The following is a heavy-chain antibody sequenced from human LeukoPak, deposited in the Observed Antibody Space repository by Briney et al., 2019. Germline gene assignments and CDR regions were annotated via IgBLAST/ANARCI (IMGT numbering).Heavy chain of an antibody. D-gene: IGHD4-17*01. V-gene: IGHV3-30-3*01. J-gene: IGHJ4*02. CDR1: GFTFSSYA. CDR2: ISYDGSNK. CDR3: AREGGRVTTGPNFDY. Sequence: GGSLRLSCAASGFTFSSYAMPWVRQAPGKGLEWVAVISYDGSNKYYADSVKGRFTISRDNAKNSLYLQMNSLRAEDTAVYYCAREGGRVTTGPNFDYWGQGTLVTVSS.